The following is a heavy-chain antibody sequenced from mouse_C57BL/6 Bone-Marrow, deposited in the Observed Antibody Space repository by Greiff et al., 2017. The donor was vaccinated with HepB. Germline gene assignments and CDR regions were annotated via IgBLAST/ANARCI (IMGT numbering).Heavy chain of an antibody. CDR2: IRLKSDNYAT. Sequence: EVKLEESGGGLVQPGGSMKLSCVASGFTFSNYWMNWVRQSPEKGLEWVAQIRLKSDNYATHYAESVKGRFTISRDDSKSSVYLQMNNLRAEDTGIYYCTEGGQRDYFDYWGQGTTLTVSS. CDR3: TEGGQRDYFDY. J-gene: IGHJ2*01. D-gene: IGHD3-3*01. V-gene: IGHV6-3*01. CDR1: GFTFSNYW.